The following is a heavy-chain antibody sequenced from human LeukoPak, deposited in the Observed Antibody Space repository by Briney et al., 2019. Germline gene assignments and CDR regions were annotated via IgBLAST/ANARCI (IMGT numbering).Heavy chain of an antibody. V-gene: IGHV7-4-1*02. J-gene: IGHJ3*02. CDR2: INTNTGNP. D-gene: IGHD3-22*01. CDR3: ARDMDSSGYEGDAFDI. CDR1: GYTFTSYA. Sequence: ASVKVSCKASGYTFTSYAMNWVRQAPGQGLEWMGWINTNTGNPTYAQGFTGRFVFSLDTSVSTAYLQISSLKAEDTAVYYCARDMDSSGYEGDAFDIWGQGTMVTVSS.